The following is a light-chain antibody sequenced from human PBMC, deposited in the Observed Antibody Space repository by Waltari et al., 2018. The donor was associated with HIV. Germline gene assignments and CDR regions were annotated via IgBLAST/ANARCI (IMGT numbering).Light chain of an antibody. Sequence: QSALTQPASVSGFPGQSITISCTGSSSDVGSYNYVSWYQQHPGKAPKLLIYDVSKRPSGVSNRFSGSKSGNTASLTISGLQAEDEADYYCGTKDDNIILGLFGTGTWVTVL. V-gene: IGLV2-23*02. J-gene: IGLJ1*01. CDR1: SSDVGSYNY. CDR3: GTKDDNIILGL. CDR2: DVS.